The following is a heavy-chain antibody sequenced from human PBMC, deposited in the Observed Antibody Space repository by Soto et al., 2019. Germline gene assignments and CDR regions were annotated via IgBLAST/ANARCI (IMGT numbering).Heavy chain of an antibody. V-gene: IGHV4-4*02. CDR3: ARVSGSYYYGMDV. Sequence: QVQLQESGPGLVKPSGTLSLTCAVSGGSISSSNWWSWVRQPPGKGLEWIGEIYHSGSTNYNPSLKSRGTTSVDKSKNQFSLKLSSVTAADTAVYYCARVSGSYYYGMDVWGQGTTVTVSS. CDR1: GGSISSSNW. D-gene: IGHD1-26*01. CDR2: IYHSGST. J-gene: IGHJ6*02.